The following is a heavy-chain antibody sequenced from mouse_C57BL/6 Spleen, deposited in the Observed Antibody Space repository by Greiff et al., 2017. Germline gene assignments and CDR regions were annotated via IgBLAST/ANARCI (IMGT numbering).Heavy chain of an antibody. CDR2: IHPNSGST. D-gene: IGHD2-4*01. J-gene: IGHJ4*01. CDR3: ARNYDSNRDY. Sequence: QVHVKQSGAELVKPGASVKLSCKASGYTFTSYWMHWVKQRPGQGLEWIGMIHPNSGSTNYNEKFKSKATLTVDKSSSTAYMQLSSLTSEDAAVYYCARNYDSNRDYWGQGTSVTVSS. V-gene: IGHV1-64*01. CDR1: GYTFTSYW.